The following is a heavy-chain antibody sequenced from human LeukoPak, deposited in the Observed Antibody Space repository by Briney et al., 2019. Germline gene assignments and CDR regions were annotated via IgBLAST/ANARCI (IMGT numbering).Heavy chain of an antibody. J-gene: IGHJ4*02. Sequence: PGGSLRLSCAASGFTFSDYYMSWIRQAPGKGLEWVSYISSSGSTIYYADSVKGRFTISRDNAKNSLYLQMNSLRAEDTAVYHCAKDLLPRDTNPFDYWGQGTLVTVSS. CDR3: AKDLLPRDTNPFDY. CDR2: ISSSGSTI. CDR1: GFTFSDYY. D-gene: IGHD1-14*01. V-gene: IGHV3-11*04.